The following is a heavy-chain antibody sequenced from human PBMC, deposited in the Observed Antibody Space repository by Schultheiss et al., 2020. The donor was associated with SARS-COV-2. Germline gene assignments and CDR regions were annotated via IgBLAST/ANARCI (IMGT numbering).Heavy chain of an antibody. CDR3: ARDPSLYGDYAYYFDY. Sequence: GESLKISCKGSGYSFTSYWIGWVRQMPGKGLEWMGIIYPGDSDTRYSPSFQGQVTISADKSISTAYLQWSSLKASDTAMYYCARDPSLYGDYAYYFDYWGQGTLVTVSS. D-gene: IGHD4-17*01. CDR1: GYSFTSYW. J-gene: IGHJ4*02. V-gene: IGHV5-51*01. CDR2: IYPGDSDT.